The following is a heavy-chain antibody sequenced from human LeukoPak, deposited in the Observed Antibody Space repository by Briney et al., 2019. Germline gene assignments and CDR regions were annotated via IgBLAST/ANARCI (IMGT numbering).Heavy chain of an antibody. D-gene: IGHD6-19*01. CDR1: GYSISSGYY. CDR2: IYHSAST. Sequence: SETLSLTCTVSGYSISSGYYWGWIRQPPGKGLEWIGSIYHSASTYYNPSLKSRVTISVDTSKNQFSLKLTSVTAADTAVYYCARDVALAGTRFDPWGQGTLVTVSS. V-gene: IGHV4-38-2*02. CDR3: ARDVALAGTRFDP. J-gene: IGHJ5*02.